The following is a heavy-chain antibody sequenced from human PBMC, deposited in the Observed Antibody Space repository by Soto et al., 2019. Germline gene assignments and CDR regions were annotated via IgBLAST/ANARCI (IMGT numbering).Heavy chain of an antibody. CDR1: GYTFTSYG. CDR3: ARSLGLRYYDSSGEIDY. CDR2: ISAYNGNT. D-gene: IGHD3-22*01. J-gene: IGHJ4*02. V-gene: IGHV1-18*01. Sequence: ASVKVSCKASGYTFTSYGISWVRQAPGQGLEWMGWISAYNGNTNYAQKLQGRVTMTTDTSTSTAYMELRSLRSDDTAVYYCARSLGLRYYDSSGEIDYWGQGTLVTVSS.